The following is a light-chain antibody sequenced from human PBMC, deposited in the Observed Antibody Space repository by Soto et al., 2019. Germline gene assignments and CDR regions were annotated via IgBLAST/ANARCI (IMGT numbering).Light chain of an antibody. V-gene: IGKV3-20*01. J-gene: IGKJ2*01. CDR3: QKYGSSPYT. Sequence: EIVLTQSPGTLSLSPGERATLSCRASQSVSSSYLAWYQQKPGQAPRRLIYGASSSATGIPDRFSGSGSGTDFTLTISRLEPEDFAVYYCQKYGSSPYTFGQGTKLEIK. CDR2: GAS. CDR1: QSVSSSY.